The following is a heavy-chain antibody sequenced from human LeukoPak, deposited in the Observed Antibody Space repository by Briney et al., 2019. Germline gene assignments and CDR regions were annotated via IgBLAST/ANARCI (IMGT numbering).Heavy chain of an antibody. D-gene: IGHD2-2*01. CDR1: GGTFSSYA. Sequence: SVKVSCKASGGTFSSYAISWVRQAPGQGLEWMGGIIPIFGTANYAQKFQGRVTITADESTSTAYMELSSLRSEDTAVYYCASALKRGYCSSTSCYYYYYMDVWGKGTTITVSS. CDR2: IIPIFGTA. V-gene: IGHV1-69*13. J-gene: IGHJ6*03. CDR3: ASALKRGYCSSTSCYYYYYMDV.